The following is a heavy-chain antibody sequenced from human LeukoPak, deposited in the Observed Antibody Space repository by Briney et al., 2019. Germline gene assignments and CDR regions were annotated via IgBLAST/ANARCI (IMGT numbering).Heavy chain of an antibody. CDR1: GYTLTSYA. D-gene: IGHD5-24*01. J-gene: IGHJ4*02. CDR3: WRERCGDGVAHLDY. V-gene: IGHV1-2*01. Sequence: ASVKVSCEASGYTLTSYAIHWVRQAPGQGLEWMGWINHSGSTNYPQKFQGSGASTWDKSITTAYMHLSKLLADDAAVDYCWRERCGDGVAHLDYGAQGAVVTVSS. CDR2: INHSGST.